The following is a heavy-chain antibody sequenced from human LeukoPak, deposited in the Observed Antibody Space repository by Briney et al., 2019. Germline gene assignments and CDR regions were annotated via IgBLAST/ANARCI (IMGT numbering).Heavy chain of an antibody. CDR3: AKESPPRYFDWLLQTGGFDY. D-gene: IGHD3-9*01. Sequence: PGGSLRLSCAASGFTFSSYGMHWVRQAPGKGLEWVAVISYDGSNKYYADSVKGRFTISRDNSKNTLYLQMNSLRAEDTAVYYCAKESPPRYFDWLLQTGGFDYWGQGTLVTVSS. CDR1: GFTFSSYG. J-gene: IGHJ4*02. CDR2: ISYDGSNK. V-gene: IGHV3-30*18.